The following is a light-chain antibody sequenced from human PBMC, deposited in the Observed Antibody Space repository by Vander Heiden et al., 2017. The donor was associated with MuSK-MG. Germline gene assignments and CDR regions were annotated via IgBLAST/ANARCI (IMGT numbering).Light chain of an antibody. Sequence: DIVMTQSPLSLPVTPGEPASISCRSSQSLLHSNGYNYLDWYLQKPGQSPQLLIYLGSNRASGVPDRFSRSGSGTDFTLKISRVEAEDVRVYYCMESLQNLFTFGPGTKVDIK. CDR3: MESLQNLFT. J-gene: IGKJ3*01. CDR2: LGS. V-gene: IGKV2-28*01. CDR1: QSLLHSNGYNY.